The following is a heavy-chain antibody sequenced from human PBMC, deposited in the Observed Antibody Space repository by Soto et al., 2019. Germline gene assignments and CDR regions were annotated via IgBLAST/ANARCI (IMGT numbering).Heavy chain of an antibody. Sequence: EVQLVESGGGLVQPGGSLRLSCAASGFTFSNYWMHWVRQVPGKGLVWVSRINSDGSSTGYADSVMGRFTISRDNAKNTVYLQMNSLRAEDTVVYYCARDQGYCSGGSCYVAGYWGQGTLVTVSS. J-gene: IGHJ4*02. D-gene: IGHD2-15*01. CDR3: ARDQGYCSGGSCYVAGY. CDR2: INSDGSST. CDR1: GFTFSNYW. V-gene: IGHV3-74*01.